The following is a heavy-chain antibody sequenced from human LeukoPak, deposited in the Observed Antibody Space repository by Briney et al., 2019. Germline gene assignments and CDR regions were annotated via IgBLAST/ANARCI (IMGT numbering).Heavy chain of an antibody. J-gene: IGHJ2*01. CDR3: ARDRGWTAYWYFDL. D-gene: IGHD3-10*01. V-gene: IGHV3-11*04. CDR1: GFTFSDYY. CDR2: ISSSGSTI. Sequence: GGSLRLSCAASGFTFSDYYMSWIRQAPGKGLEWVSYISSSGSTIYYADSVKGRFTISRDNAKNSLYLQMNSLRAEDTAVYYCARDRGWTAYWYFDLWGRGTLVTVSS.